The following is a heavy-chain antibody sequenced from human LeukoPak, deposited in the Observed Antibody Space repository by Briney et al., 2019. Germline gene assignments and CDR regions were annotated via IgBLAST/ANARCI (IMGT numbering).Heavy chain of an antibody. V-gene: IGHV4-34*01. Sequence: SETLSLTCAVYGGSFTGYYWSWIRQPPGKGLEWIGEINHSGSTNYNPSLKSRVTISVDTSKNQFSLKLSSVTAAGTAVYYCARGAARRDGYKWGQGTLVTVSS. CDR2: INHSGST. J-gene: IGHJ4*02. CDR1: GGSFTGYY. D-gene: IGHD5-24*01. CDR3: ARGAARRDGYK.